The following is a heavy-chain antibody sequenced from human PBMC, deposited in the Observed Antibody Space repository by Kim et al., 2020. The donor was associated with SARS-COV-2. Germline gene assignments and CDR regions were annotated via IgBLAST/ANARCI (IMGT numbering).Heavy chain of an antibody. J-gene: IGHJ4*02. D-gene: IGHD3-10*01. V-gene: IGHV3-30*02. CDR2: K. CDR3: ATGKGSYYFDY. Sequence: KYYADSVKGRFTISRDNSKSTLYLQMNSLRAEDTAVYYCATGKGSYYFDYWGQGTLVTVSS.